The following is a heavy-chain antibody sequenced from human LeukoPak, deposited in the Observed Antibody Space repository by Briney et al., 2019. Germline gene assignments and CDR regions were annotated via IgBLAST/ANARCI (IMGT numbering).Heavy chain of an antibody. CDR1: GYTFTSYD. J-gene: IGHJ4*02. D-gene: IGHD6-13*01. CDR2: ISAYNGNT. V-gene: IGHV1-18*01. Sequence: ASVKVSCKASGYTFTSYDINWVRQATGQGLEWMGWISAYNGNTNYAQKLQGRVTMTTDTSTSTAYMELRSLRSDDTAVYYCAGLSSSPGYWGQGTLVTVSS. CDR3: AGLSSSPGY.